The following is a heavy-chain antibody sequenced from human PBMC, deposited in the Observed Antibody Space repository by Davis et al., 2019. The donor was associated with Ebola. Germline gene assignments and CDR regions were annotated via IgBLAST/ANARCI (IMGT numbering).Heavy chain of an antibody. CDR2: IYGGGST. J-gene: IGHJ4*02. D-gene: IGHD6-13*01. CDR1: GFTFNNYA. CDR3: VKGGWQQYFDY. Sequence: GGSLRLSCTASGFTFNNYAMSWVRQAPGKGLEWVSVIYGGGSTYYADSVKGRFTISRDNSKNTLYLQMNSLRAEDTAVYYCVKGGWQQYFDYWGQGTLVTVSS. V-gene: IGHV3-53*01.